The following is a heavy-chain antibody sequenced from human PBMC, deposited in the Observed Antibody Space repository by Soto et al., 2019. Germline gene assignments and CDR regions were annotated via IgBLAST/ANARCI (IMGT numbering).Heavy chain of an antibody. CDR3: ARREQSDYYYMDV. CDR1: GFTFRNYA. Sequence: EVQLVESGGGLVQPGGSLRLSCAASGFTFRNYAMDWVRQAPGKGLEYVSGISSSGVGTYYADSVKDRFTISRDNSKNTLYLQRGSLRAEYMAAYYCARREQSDYYYMDVWGKGASVTVSS. D-gene: IGHD6-19*01. V-gene: IGHV3-64*07. CDR2: ISSSGVGT. J-gene: IGHJ6*03.